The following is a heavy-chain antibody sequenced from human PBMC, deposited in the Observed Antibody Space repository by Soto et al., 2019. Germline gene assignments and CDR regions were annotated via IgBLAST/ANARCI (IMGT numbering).Heavy chain of an antibody. CDR1: GFTFSNYW. CDR3: ARELGQTFWSGYRPGGMDV. V-gene: IGHV3-74*01. Sequence: PGGSLRLSCAASGFTFSNYWMHWVRQAPGKGLVGVSRTSSDGTSTTFADSVKGRFTISRDNAKNTLYLQMNSLRAEDTAVYYCARELGQTFWSGYRPGGMDVWGQGTTVTVSS. J-gene: IGHJ6*02. D-gene: IGHD3-3*01. CDR2: TSSDGTST.